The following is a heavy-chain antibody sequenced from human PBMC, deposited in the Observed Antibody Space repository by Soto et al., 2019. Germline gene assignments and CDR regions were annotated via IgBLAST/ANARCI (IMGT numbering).Heavy chain of an antibody. Sequence: QVQLVQSGAEVKKPGASVKVSCKASGYTFTSYGISWVRQSPGQGLEWMGWINTYNGNTKYAQKLQVRVTITTDTSTSTAYLDLRSRRSDDTSAYCCARSWGVFTVPFDYWGQGTLVTVSS. CDR1: GYTFTSYG. CDR3: ARSWGVFTVPFDY. D-gene: IGHD7-27*01. V-gene: IGHV1-18*01. CDR2: INTYNGNT. J-gene: IGHJ4*02.